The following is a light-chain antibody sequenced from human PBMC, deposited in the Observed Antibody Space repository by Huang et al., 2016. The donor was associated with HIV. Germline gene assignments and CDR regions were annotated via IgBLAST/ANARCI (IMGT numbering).Light chain of an antibody. CDR1: QGVSNN. CDR2: GAS. V-gene: IGKV3D-15*01. J-gene: IGKJ1*01. CDR3: EHYDDWPPWT. Sequence: EIVMSQSPVTLSVSPGERVTLSCRASQGVSNNVAWYQQKPGQTPRLLIHGASTRATGVPGKFSGRGSGTEFTLTITILQPEDSAVYYCEHYDDWPPWTFGPGTHVEIK.